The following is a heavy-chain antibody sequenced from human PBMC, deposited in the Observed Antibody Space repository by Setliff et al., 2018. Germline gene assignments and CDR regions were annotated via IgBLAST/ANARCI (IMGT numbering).Heavy chain of an antibody. D-gene: IGHD6-19*01. V-gene: IGHV4-39*01. CDR2: IYYSGST. CDR1: GGSVSDSTYY. J-gene: IGHJ4*02. Sequence: SETLSLTCTVSGGSVSDSTYYWGWVRQPPGKGLEWIGSIYYSGSTYYNPSLRSRVTISVDTSKNQFSLNVSSVTAADTAVYYCARGRLRSVSRSSGWYDYWGQGTLVTVSS. CDR3: ARGRLRSVSRSSGWYDY.